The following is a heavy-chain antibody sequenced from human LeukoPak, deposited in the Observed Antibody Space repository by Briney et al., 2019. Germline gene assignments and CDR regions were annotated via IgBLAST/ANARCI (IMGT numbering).Heavy chain of an antibody. CDR2: ISSSSSTI. V-gene: IGHV3-48*01. CDR3: AGGYSYGYTY. Sequence: PGGSLRLSCAASGFTFSSYSMNWVRQAPGKGLEWVSYISSSSSTIYYADSVKGRFTISRDNAKNSLYLQMNSLRAEDTAVYYCAGGYSYGYTYWGQGTLVTVSS. D-gene: IGHD5-18*01. CDR1: GFTFSSYS. J-gene: IGHJ4*02.